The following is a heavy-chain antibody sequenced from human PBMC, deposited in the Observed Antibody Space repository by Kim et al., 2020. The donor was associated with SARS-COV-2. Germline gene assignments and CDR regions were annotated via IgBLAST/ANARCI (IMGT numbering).Heavy chain of an antibody. CDR1: GFTFSSYG. V-gene: IGHV3-30*03. J-gene: IGHJ3*02. Sequence: GGSLRLSCAASGFTFSSYGMHWVRQAPGKGLEWVAVISYDGSNKYYADSVKGRFTISRDNSKNTLYLQMNSLRAEDTAVYYCATHSLTTTVVNDAFDIWGQGTMVTVSS. CDR2: ISYDGSNK. D-gene: IGHD4-17*01. CDR3: ATHSLTTTVVNDAFDI.